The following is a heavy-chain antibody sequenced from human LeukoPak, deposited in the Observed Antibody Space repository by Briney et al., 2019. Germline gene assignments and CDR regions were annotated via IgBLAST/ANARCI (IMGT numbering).Heavy chain of an antibody. Sequence: PSETLSLTCTVSGGSISSYYWSWIRQPPGKGLEWIGYIYYSGSTNYNPSLKSRVTISVDPSKNQFSLKLSSVTAADTAVYYCASCSGGSCYSGFDYWGQGTPVTVSS. J-gene: IGHJ4*02. CDR3: ASCSGGSCYSGFDY. CDR2: IYYSGST. CDR1: GGSISSYY. D-gene: IGHD2-15*01. V-gene: IGHV4-59*08.